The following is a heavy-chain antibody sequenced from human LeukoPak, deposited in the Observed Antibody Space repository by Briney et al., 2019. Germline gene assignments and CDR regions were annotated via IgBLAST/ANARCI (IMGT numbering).Heavy chain of an antibody. CDR3: ARDRVSYCSSTSCAVVQH. D-gene: IGHD2-2*01. V-gene: IGHV3-7*01. CDR1: GFTFSSYW. J-gene: IGHJ1*01. Sequence: PGGSLRLSCAASGFTFSSYWMSWVRQAPGKGLEWVANIKQDGSEKYYVDSVKGRFTISRDNAKNSLYLQMNSLRAEDTAVYYCARDRVSYCSSTSCAVVQHWGQGTLVTVSS. CDR2: IKQDGSEK.